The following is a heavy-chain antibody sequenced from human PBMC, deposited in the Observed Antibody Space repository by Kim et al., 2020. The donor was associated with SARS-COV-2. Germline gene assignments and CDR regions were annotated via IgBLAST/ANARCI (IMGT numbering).Heavy chain of an antibody. CDR1: GGSFSGYY. V-gene: IGHV4-34*01. CDR3: ASNIGYCSTTSSPPKYYFDY. Sequence: SETLSLTCAVYGGSFSGYYWSWIRQPPGKGLEWIGEINHSGSTNYNPSPKSRVTISVNTSKNKFSLKLSSVIAADTAVFYCASNIGYCSTTSSPPKYYFDYSGQRTLVTVSS. J-gene: IGHJ4*02. CDR2: INHSGST. D-gene: IGHD2-2*01.